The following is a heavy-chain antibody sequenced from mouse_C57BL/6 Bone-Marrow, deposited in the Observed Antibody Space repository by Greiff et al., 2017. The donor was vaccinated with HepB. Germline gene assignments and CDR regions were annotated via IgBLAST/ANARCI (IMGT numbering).Heavy chain of an antibody. V-gene: IGHV1-64*01. Sequence: QVQLKQPGAELVKPGASVKLSCKASGYTFTSYWMHWVKQRPGQGLEWIGMIHPNSGSTNYNEKFKSKATLTVDKSSSTAYMQLSSLTSEDSAVYYCARSSLITTVVAEAYWGQGTLVTVSA. J-gene: IGHJ3*01. CDR2: IHPNSGST. D-gene: IGHD1-1*01. CDR3: ARSSLITTVVAEAY. CDR1: GYTFTSYW.